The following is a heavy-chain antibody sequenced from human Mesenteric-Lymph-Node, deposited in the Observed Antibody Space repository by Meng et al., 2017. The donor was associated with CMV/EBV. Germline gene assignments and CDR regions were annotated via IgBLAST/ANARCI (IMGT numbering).Heavy chain of an antibody. Sequence: GESLKISCAASGFIFSNYALHWVRQAPGKGLEWVALVSYDGNNKYYADSVKGRFTISRDSSENTLYLQMNSLRAEDTAVYYCAKSLDYYDSSGYDAFDIWGQGTMVTVSS. CDR1: GFIFSNYA. CDR2: VSYDGNNK. J-gene: IGHJ3*02. CDR3: AKSLDYYDSSGYDAFDI. D-gene: IGHD3-22*01. V-gene: IGHV3-30-3*02.